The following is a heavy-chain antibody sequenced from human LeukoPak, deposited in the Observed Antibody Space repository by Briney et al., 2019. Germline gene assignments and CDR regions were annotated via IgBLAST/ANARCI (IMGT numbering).Heavy chain of an antibody. CDR1: GGSFSGYY. J-gene: IGHJ6*02. V-gene: IGHV4-34*01. D-gene: IGHD2-15*01. CDR3: ARTDCSGGSCYAPKIYYYYYGMDV. Sequence: SSETLSLTCAVYGGSFSGYYWSWIRQPPGKGLEWIGEINHSGSTNYNPSLKSRVTISVDTSKNQFSLKLSSVTAADTAVYYCARTDCSGGSCYAPKIYYYYYGMDVWGQGTTVTVSS. CDR2: INHSGST.